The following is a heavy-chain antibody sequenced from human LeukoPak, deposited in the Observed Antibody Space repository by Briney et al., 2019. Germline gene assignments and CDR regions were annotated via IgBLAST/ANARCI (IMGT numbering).Heavy chain of an antibody. Sequence: ASVKVSCKASGYTFTSYDINWVRQATGQGLGWMGWMNPNSGNTGYAQKFQGRVTMTRNTSISTAYMELSSLRSEDTAVYYCAVGVYGDYENWFDPWGQGTLVTVSS. V-gene: IGHV1-8*01. D-gene: IGHD4-17*01. CDR3: AVGVYGDYENWFDP. CDR2: MNPNSGNT. J-gene: IGHJ5*02. CDR1: GYTFTSYD.